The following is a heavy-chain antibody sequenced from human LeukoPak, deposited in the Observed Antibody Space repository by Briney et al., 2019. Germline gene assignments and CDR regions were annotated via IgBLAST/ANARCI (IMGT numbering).Heavy chain of an antibody. CDR3: ARDRGYSPAY. D-gene: IGHD5-18*01. J-gene: IGHJ4*02. CDR1: GFSFNIYW. V-gene: IGHV3-74*01. Sequence: GGSLRLSCEVSGFSFNIYWMHWVRQAPGKGLEWVSRINSDGSSTTYADSVKGRFTISRDTAKNTLYLQMNSLRVDDTAVYYCARDRGYSPAYWGQGTLVTVSS. CDR2: INSDGSST.